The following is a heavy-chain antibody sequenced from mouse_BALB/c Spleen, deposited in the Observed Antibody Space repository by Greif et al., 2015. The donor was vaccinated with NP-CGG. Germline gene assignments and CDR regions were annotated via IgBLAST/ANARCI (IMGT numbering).Heavy chain of an antibody. Sequence: EVKLVESGGGLVQPGGSRKLSCAASGFTFSSFGMHWVRQAPEKGLEWVAYISSGSSTIYYADTVKGRFTISRDNPKNTLFLQMTSLRSEDTAMYYCARGGGYLFAYWGQGTLVTVSA. CDR1: GFTFSSFG. CDR2: ISSGSSTI. J-gene: IGHJ3*01. D-gene: IGHD2-3*01. CDR3: ARGGGYLFAY. V-gene: IGHV5-17*02.